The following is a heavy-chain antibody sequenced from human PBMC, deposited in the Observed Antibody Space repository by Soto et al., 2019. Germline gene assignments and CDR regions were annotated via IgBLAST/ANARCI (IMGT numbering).Heavy chain of an antibody. CDR2: LSGTGGST. CDR3: AKARSGFQRDGFDI. V-gene: IGHV3-23*01. CDR1: GFIFSSYA. Sequence: PGGSLRLSCAASGFIFSSYAMSWVRQAPGKGLEWVSGLSGTGGSTSYADSVQGRFTTSRDSSKNTLYLQMDSLRVEDTAVYYCAKARSGFQRDGFDIWGQGTMVTVSS. J-gene: IGHJ3*02. D-gene: IGHD3-3*01.